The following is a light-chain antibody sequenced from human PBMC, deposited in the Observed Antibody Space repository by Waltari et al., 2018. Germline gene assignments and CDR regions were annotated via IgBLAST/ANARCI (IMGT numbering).Light chain of an antibody. CDR2: DVR. Sequence: QSAMTQPRSVSGSPGQSATLPCTGTSSDVGGYSSVSCYQHHPGKPPKLMIYDVRSRTSGVPDRLSGSKSGNTAPRTISGLQAEDEAYSYCRSYAGSGTWVFGGGTKLTVL. CDR1: SSDVGGYSS. V-gene: IGLV2-11*01. J-gene: IGLJ3*02. CDR3: RSYAGSGTWV.